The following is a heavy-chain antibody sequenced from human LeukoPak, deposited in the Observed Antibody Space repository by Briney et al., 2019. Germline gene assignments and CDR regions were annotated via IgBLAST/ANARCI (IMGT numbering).Heavy chain of an antibody. V-gene: IGHV3-48*03. Sequence: GGSLRLSCAASGFTFSSYEMNWVRQAPGKGLEWVSYISSSGSTIYYADSVKGRFTISRDNAKNSLYLQMNSLRAEDTAVYYCAELGITMIGGVWGKGTTVSVSS. J-gene: IGHJ6*04. CDR3: AELGITMIGGV. D-gene: IGHD3-10*02. CDR1: GFTFSSYE. CDR2: ISSSGSTI.